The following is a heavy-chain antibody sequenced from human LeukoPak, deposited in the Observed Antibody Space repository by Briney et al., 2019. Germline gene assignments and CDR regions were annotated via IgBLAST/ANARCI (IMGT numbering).Heavy chain of an antibody. J-gene: IGHJ3*02. CDR2: IYYSGST. Sequence: SETLSLTCTVSGGSISSSSYYWGWIRQPPGKGLEWIGSIYYSGSTYYNPSLKSRVTISVDTSKNQFSLKLSSVTAADTAVYYRASGGRQLVRRRAFDIWGQGTMVTVSS. CDR3: ASGGRQLVRRRAFDI. D-gene: IGHD6-13*01. V-gene: IGHV4-39*07. CDR1: GGSISSSSYY.